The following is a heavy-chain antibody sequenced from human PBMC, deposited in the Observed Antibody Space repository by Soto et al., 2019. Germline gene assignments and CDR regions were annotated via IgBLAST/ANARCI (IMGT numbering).Heavy chain of an antibody. D-gene: IGHD3-3*01. J-gene: IGHJ6*02. V-gene: IGHV3-11*06. CDR3: ARDSGGGSIFGGHYGMDV. CDR1: GFIFRDFY. Sequence: GGSLRLSCAASGFIFRDFYMSWIRQVPGKGLEWLSKISSSSSSTDYADSVKGRFTISRDNAKNSLYLQMSSLRAEDTAVYYCARDSGGGSIFGGHYGMDVWGQGTPVTVSS. CDR2: ISSSSSST.